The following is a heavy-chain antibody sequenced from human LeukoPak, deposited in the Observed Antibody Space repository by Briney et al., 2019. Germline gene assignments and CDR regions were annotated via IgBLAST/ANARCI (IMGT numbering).Heavy chain of an antibody. Sequence: GSSVKVSCKASGGTFSSYAISWVRQAPGQGREWMGGIIPIFGTANYAQKFQGRVTITADESTSTAYVELSSLRSEDTAVYYCASTRKWFGELSFDYWGQGTLVTVSS. CDR1: GGTFSSYA. CDR3: ASTRKWFGELSFDY. J-gene: IGHJ4*02. D-gene: IGHD3-10*01. V-gene: IGHV1-69*01. CDR2: IIPIFGTA.